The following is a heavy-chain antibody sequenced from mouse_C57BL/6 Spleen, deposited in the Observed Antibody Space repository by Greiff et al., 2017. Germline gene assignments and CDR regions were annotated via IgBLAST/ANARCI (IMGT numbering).Heavy chain of an antibody. CDR3: ARWRTVLED. J-gene: IGHJ3*01. CDR1: GYTFTSYW. V-gene: IGHV1-69*01. Sequence: QVQLQQPGAELVMPGASVKLSCKASGYTFTSYWMHWVKQRPGQGLEWIGEIDPSDSYTNYNQKFKGKSTLTADKSSSTAYMQLSSLTSEDSAVYYCARWRTVLEDWGQGTLVTVSA. CDR2: IDPSDSYT. D-gene: IGHD1-1*01.